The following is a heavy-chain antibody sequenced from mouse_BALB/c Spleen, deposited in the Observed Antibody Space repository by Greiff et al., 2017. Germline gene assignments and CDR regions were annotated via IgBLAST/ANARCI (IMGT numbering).Heavy chain of an antibody. V-gene: IGHV5-9-4*01. CDR2: ISSGGSYT. Sequence: EVQLVESGGGLVKPGGSLKLSCAASGFTFSSYAMSWVRQSPEKRLEWVAEISSGGSYTYYPDTVTGRFTISRDNAKNTLYLEMSSLRSEDTAMYYGAREPHGNFPMDDWGQGTSVTVSS. J-gene: IGHJ4*01. CDR3: AREPHGNFPMDD. CDR1: GFTFSSYA. D-gene: IGHD2-1*01.